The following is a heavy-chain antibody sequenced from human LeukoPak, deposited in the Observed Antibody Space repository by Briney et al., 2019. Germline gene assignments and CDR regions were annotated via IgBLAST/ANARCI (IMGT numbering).Heavy chain of an antibody. J-gene: IGHJ4*02. D-gene: IGHD6-13*01. CDR3: ARVSTATAAYYFEY. CDR1: GGSISSYY. Sequence: SETLSLTCTVSGGSISSYYWSWIRQPAGKGLEWIGRIYTSGSTNYNPSLKSRVTMSVDTSKNQFSLNLNSVTAADTAVYYCARVSTATAAYYFEYWGQGTLVTVSS. CDR2: IYTSGST. V-gene: IGHV4-4*07.